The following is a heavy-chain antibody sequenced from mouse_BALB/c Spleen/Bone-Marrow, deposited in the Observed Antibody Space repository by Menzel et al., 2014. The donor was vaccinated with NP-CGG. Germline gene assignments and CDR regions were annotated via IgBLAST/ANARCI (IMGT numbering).Heavy chain of an antibody. CDR2: ILYSGNT. V-gene: IGHV3-1*02. J-gene: IGHJ2*01. D-gene: IGHD1-1*01. CDR3: VRETKVVADFDY. Sequence: VQLQQPGPDLVKPSQSLSLTCTVTGYSITSGYGWHWIRQFPGNKLEWMGYILYSGNTDYNPSLKSRISITRDTSKNQFFLQLNSVTTEDTATYYCVRETKVVADFDYWGQGTTLTVSS. CDR1: GYSITSGYG.